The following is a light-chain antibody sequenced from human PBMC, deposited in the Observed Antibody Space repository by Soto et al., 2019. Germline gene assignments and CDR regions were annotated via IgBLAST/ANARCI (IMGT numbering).Light chain of an antibody. CDR3: QVWDSSSDHVV. CDR1: NIGSKS. CDR2: DDS. J-gene: IGLJ2*01. Sequence: SYELAQPPSVSVAQGQTARITCGGTNIGSKSVHWYQQKPGQAPVLVVYDDSDRPSGIPERFSGSNSGNTATLTISRVEAGDEADYYCQVWDSSSDHVVFGGGTKLTVL. V-gene: IGLV3-21*02.